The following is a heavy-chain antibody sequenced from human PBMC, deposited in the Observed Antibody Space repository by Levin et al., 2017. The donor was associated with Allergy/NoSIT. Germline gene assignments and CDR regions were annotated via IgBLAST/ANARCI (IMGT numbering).Heavy chain of an antibody. J-gene: IGHJ6*02. Sequence: ASVKVSCKASGYTFTSYAMHWVLQAPGQRLEWMGWINAGNGNTKYSQKFQGRVTITRDTSASTAYMELSSLRSEDTAVYYCARDQRGYCSGGSCYSGDYYGMDVWGQGTTVTVSS. D-gene: IGHD2-15*01. CDR1: GYTFTSYA. V-gene: IGHV1-3*01. CDR3: ARDQRGYCSGGSCYSGDYYGMDV. CDR2: INAGNGNT.